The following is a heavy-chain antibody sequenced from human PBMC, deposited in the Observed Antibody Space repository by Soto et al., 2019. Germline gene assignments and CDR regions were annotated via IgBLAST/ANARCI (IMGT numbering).Heavy chain of an antibody. CDR3: ARDAYDRGSLDY. J-gene: IGHJ4*01. Sequence: QVQLVQSGAEVKKPGSSVKVSCKASGGNFSTHAISWVRQAPGQGLVWMGGIIPMFNTTISAQKFQGRVTITEDEYTSTAYMELGSLRSEDTAVYYCARDAYDRGSLDYWGHGTLVTVSS. V-gene: IGHV1-69*01. D-gene: IGHD3-22*01. CDR2: IIPMFNTT. CDR1: GGNFSTHA.